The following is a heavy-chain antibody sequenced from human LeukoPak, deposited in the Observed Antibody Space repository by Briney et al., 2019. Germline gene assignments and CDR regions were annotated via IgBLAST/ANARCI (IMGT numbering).Heavy chain of an antibody. Sequence: PSETLSLTCTVSGDSISPYYWSWLRQPPGKGLEWIGYIHYSGSTNYNPSLKSRVTMSVDTSKNQFSLKLSSVTAADTAVYYCPREFRHGGNGDIWGQGTLVTVSS. D-gene: IGHD4-23*01. CDR2: IHYSGST. CDR3: PREFRHGGNGDI. J-gene: IGHJ3*02. CDR1: GDSISPYY. V-gene: IGHV4-59*01.